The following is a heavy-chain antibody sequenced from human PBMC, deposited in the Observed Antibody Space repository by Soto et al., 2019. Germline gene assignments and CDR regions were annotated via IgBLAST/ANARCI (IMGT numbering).Heavy chain of an antibody. CDR2: VYFSGST. CDR3: ASGDAWGVLLAC. Sequence: LSLTCTVSGASINSGGYYWSWVRQLPGKGLEWIGYVYFSGSTYYNPSLESRVSISLDTSQNQFSLKLTSVSAADTAVYYCASGDAWGVLLACWGQGTLVTVSS. J-gene: IGHJ4*02. D-gene: IGHD2-21*02. V-gene: IGHV4-31*03. CDR1: GASINSGGYY.